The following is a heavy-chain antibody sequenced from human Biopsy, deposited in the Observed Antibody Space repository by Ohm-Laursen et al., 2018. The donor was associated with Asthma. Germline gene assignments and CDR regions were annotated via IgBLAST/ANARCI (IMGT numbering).Heavy chain of an antibody. CDR3: ARGDSSNWSHYYFDY. D-gene: IGHD3-22*01. Sequence: LRLSCAASGFAVSRDHMFWVRQAPGKGLEWVSVIYNGGTSHTADSVRGRFTISRDYSKNMLYLQMHSLRAEDTAVYYCARGDSSNWSHYYFDYWGQGTLVTVSS. V-gene: IGHV3-53*01. CDR1: GFAVSRDH. CDR2: IYNGGTS. J-gene: IGHJ4*02.